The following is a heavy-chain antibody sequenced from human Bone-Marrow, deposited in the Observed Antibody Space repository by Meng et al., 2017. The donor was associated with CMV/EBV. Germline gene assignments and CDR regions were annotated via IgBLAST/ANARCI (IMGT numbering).Heavy chain of an antibody. J-gene: IGHJ6*02. CDR2: INPSGDST. CDR1: GYTFTFYS. D-gene: IGHD3-3*01. V-gene: IGHV1-46*01. Sequence: ASVKGSCKASGYTFTFYSMHWMRQAPGQGLEWMGVINPSGDSTSYAQKFQGRVTMTRDTSTSTVYMELSSLRSEDTAVYYCARAGIRFLEWLLSAMDVWGQGTTVTVSS. CDR3: ARAGIRFLEWLLSAMDV.